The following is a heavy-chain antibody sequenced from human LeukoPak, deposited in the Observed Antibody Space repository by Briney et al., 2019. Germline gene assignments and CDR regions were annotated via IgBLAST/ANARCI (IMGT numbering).Heavy chain of an antibody. CDR2: ISGSGGST. V-gene: IGHV3-23*01. D-gene: IGHD6-13*01. CDR1: GFTFSSYA. CDR3: ANSIAAAGTLAFDY. J-gene: IGHJ4*02. Sequence: GGSLRLSCAACGFTFSSYAMSWVRQAPGKGLEWVSAISGSGGSTYYADSVKGRFTISRDNSKNTLYLQMNSLRAEDTAVYYCANSIAAAGTLAFDYWGQGTLVTVSS.